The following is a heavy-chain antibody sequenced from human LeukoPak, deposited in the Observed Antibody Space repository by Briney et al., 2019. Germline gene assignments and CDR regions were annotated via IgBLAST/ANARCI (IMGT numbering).Heavy chain of an antibody. CDR1: GFTFSSDA. CDR3: AKIRSEVVVAATNY. CDR2: ISGSGGRT. Sequence: GGSLRLSCAASGFTFSSDAMSWVRQAPGKGLEWVSAISGSGGRTYYADSVKGRFTISRDNSKDTLFLQKDSLRAEDTAVYYCAKIRSEVVVAATNYWGQGTLVSVSS. D-gene: IGHD2-15*01. J-gene: IGHJ4*02. V-gene: IGHV3-23*01.